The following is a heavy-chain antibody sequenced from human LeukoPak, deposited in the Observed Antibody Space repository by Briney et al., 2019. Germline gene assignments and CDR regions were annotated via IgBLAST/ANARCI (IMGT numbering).Heavy chain of an antibody. CDR3: ARESHVTREDY. Sequence: ASVKVSCKASGYTFTSYGINWVRQAPGQGLEWMGWISVYNGNTKYAQKLQGRVTMTTDTSTNTAYMELRSLRSDDTAVYYCARESHVTREDYWGQGTPVTVSS. V-gene: IGHV1-18*01. J-gene: IGHJ4*02. CDR2: ISVYNGNT. D-gene: IGHD3-10*01. CDR1: GYTFTSYG.